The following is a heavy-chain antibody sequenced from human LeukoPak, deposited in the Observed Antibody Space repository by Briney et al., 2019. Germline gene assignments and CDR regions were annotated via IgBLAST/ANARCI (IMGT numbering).Heavy chain of an antibody. CDR1: GFTFSSYA. V-gene: IGHV3-23*01. Sequence: GGSLRFSCAASGFTFSSYAMSWVRQAPGNGLEWVSAISGSGGSTYYADSVKGRFTISRDNSKNTLYLQMNSLRAEDTAVYYCAKGSVPYYYDSSGYPDYWGQGTLVTVSS. CDR3: AKGSVPYYYDSSGYPDY. D-gene: IGHD3-22*01. J-gene: IGHJ4*02. CDR2: ISGSGGST.